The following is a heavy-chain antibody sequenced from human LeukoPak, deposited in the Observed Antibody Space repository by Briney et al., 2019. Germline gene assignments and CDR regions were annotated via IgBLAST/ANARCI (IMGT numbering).Heavy chain of an antibody. CDR1: GFTFSSYE. CDR2: ISSSGRTI. V-gene: IGHV3-48*03. CDR3: ARVRGPTVETMYFDY. Sequence: GGSLRLSCAASGFTFSSYEINWVRQAPGKGLEWVSYISSSGRTIYYAHSVKGRFTISRDNAKNSLYLQMNSLRDDDTAIYYCARVRGPTVETMYFDYWGQGTPVTVSS. D-gene: IGHD4-23*01. J-gene: IGHJ4*02.